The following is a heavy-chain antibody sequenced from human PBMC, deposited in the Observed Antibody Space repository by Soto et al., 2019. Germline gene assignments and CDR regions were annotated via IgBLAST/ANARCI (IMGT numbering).Heavy chain of an antibody. D-gene: IGHD3-22*01. V-gene: IGHV4-59*01. CDR2: IYYSGST. CDR3: ASSRTHYYDSSGYDSWFDP. CDR1: GGTISSYY. Sequence: SETLSLTCTVAGGTISSYYWSCIRQPPGKGLEWIGYIYYSGSTNYNPSLKSRVTISVDTSKNQFSLKLISVTAADTAVYYCASSRTHYYDSSGYDSWFDPRGQRTLVTVSS. J-gene: IGHJ5*02.